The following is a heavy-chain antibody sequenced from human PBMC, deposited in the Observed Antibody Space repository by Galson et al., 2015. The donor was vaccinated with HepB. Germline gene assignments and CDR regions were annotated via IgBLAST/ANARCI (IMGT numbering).Heavy chain of an antibody. CDR3: TRIFDV. V-gene: IGHV3-48*01. CDR1: GFSIGTYY. CDR2: VSSSSEIT. Sequence: SLRLSCAASGFSIGTYYMNWVRQAPGKGLEWISYVSSSSEITYYADSVKGRFTISRDNAKNSLYLQMDSLRIEDTAVYYCTRIFDVWGRGTMVIVSS. J-gene: IGHJ3*01.